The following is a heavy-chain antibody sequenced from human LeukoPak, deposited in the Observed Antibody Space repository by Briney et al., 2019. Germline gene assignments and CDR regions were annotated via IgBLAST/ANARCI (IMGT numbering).Heavy chain of an antibody. CDR2: INAGNGNT. D-gene: IGHD1-1*01. J-gene: IGHJ3*02. CDR3: ARFERERAFDI. CDR1: GYTFTSYA. V-gene: IGHV1-3*01. Sequence: ASVKVSCKASGYTFTSYAMHWVHQAPGQRLEWMGWINAGNGNTKYSQKFQGRVTITRDTSASTAYMELSSLRSEDTAVYYCARFERERAFDIWGQGTMVTVSS.